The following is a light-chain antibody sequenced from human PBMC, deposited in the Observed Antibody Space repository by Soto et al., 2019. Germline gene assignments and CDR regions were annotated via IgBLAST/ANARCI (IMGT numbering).Light chain of an antibody. V-gene: IGKV1-5*01. J-gene: IGKJ1*01. CDR3: LRYNAFSQT. Sequence: DIQMTQSPSTLSASVGDRVTINCRASQNMNDWLAWYKQKPGKAPKVLIYDASSLQSGVPSRFSGSGSGTEFTLTIGSLQPDDVATYYCLRYNAFSQTFGQGT. CDR2: DAS. CDR1: QNMNDW.